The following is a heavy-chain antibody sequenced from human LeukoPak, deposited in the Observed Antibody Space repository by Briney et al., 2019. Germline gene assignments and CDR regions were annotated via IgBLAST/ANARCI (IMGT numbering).Heavy chain of an antibody. V-gene: IGHV3-7*01. D-gene: IGHD3-22*01. CDR3: AREKLDSRGYVDY. J-gene: IGHJ4*02. CDR2: IKQDGTDK. Sequence: GGSLRLSCAASGFTVSNAWMNWVRQAPGKGLDWVANIKQDGTDKYYVDSVKGRFTISRDNAKNSLYLQMNSLRAEDTAVYYCAREKLDSRGYVDYWGQGTLVTVSS. CDR1: GFTVSNAW.